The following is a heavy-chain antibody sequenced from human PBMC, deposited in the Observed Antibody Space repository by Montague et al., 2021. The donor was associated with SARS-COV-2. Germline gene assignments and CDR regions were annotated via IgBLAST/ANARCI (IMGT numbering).Heavy chain of an antibody. D-gene: IGHD2/OR15-2a*01. CDR3: ARGNYSTDPFDI. Sequence: KYNPSLKSLVTISLDTSKNQFSLTLNSVTAADTAVYYCARGNYSTDPFDICGQGTMVTVS. J-gene: IGHJ3*02. V-gene: IGHV4-59*09.